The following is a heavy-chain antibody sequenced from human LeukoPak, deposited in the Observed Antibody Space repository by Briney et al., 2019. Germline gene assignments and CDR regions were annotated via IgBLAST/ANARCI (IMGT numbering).Heavy chain of an antibody. CDR2: INHSRST. Sequence: MSSQTLSLTCTVAAASISSHYCSWVRHPPGEGLEWEGEINHSRSTNYNPSLKSRVPISVDTSKKQFSLKLSSVTDADTAVYYCARVGYSYGTFDYWGQETLVPVSS. D-gene: IGHD5-18*01. J-gene: IGHJ4*02. CDR1: AASISSHY. CDR3: ARVGYSYGTFDY. V-gene: IGHV4-59*11.